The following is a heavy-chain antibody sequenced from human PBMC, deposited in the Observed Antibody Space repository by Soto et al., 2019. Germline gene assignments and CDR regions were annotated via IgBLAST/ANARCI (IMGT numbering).Heavy chain of an antibody. CDR2: INHSGST. J-gene: IGHJ6*02. CDR1: GGSFSGYY. Sequence: PSEALSLTCAVYGGSFSGYYWSCIRQPPGKGLEWIGEINHSGSTNYNPSLKSRVTISVDTSKNQFSLKLSSVTAADTAVYYCARQLILTGYNNYYYYGMDVWGQGTTVTVSS. CDR3: ARQLILTGYNNYYYYGMDV. V-gene: IGHV4-34*01. D-gene: IGHD3-9*01.